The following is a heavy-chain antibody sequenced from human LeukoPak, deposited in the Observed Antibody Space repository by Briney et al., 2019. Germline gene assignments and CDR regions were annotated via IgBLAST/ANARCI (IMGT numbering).Heavy chain of an antibody. CDR2: IYHSGST. D-gene: IGHD2-15*01. CDR1: GDSISSIKW. V-gene: IGHV4-4*02. Sequence: SETLSLTCDVSGDSISSIKWWSWVRQPPGKGPEWIGEIYHSGSTNYNPSLKSRVTISVDKSKNQFSLKLNSVTAADTAVYYCARVWCSGGSCYSPYFDYWGQGTLVTVSS. CDR3: ARVWCSGGSCYSPYFDY. J-gene: IGHJ4*02.